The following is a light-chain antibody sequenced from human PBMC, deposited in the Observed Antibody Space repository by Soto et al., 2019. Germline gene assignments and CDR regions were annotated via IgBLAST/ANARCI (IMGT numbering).Light chain of an antibody. V-gene: IGKV1-5*01. CDR1: QSISSW. CDR3: QQYNSYWRT. CDR2: DAS. Sequence: DIQMTQSPSTLSASVGDRVTITCRASQSISSWLAWYQQKPGKAPKLLIYDASSLESGVPSRFSGSGSGTEFTLTIRSLQPDDVATYYCQQYNSYWRTFGQGIKVETK. J-gene: IGKJ1*01.